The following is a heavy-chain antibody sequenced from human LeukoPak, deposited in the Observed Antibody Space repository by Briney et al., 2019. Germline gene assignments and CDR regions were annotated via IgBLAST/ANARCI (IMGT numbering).Heavy chain of an antibody. CDR3: ARVRITMIVYYFDY. V-gene: IGHV3-23*01. J-gene: IGHJ4*02. D-gene: IGHD3-22*01. Sequence: GGSLRLSCAASGFTFSSYAVSWVRQALGKGLKWVSGVSGSGDYTYYTDFVKGRFTISRDNSKNMVYLQMNSLRAEDTAVYYCARVRITMIVYYFDYWGQGTLVTVSS. CDR2: VSGSGDYT. CDR1: GFTFSSYA.